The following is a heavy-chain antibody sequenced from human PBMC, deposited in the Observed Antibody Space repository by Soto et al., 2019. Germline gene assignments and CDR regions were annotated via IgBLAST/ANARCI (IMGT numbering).Heavy chain of an antibody. CDR1: GYTFTSYA. CDR2: INAGNGNT. CDR3: ARPIRTSSSSYSVGDAFDI. J-gene: IGHJ3*02. D-gene: IGHD6-13*01. V-gene: IGHV1-3*01. Sequence: ASVKVSCKASGYTFTSYAMHWVRQAPGQRLEWMGWINAGNGNTKYSQKFQGRVTITRDTSASTAYMELSSLRSEDTAVYYCARPIRTSSSSYSVGDAFDIRGPGTMVTASS.